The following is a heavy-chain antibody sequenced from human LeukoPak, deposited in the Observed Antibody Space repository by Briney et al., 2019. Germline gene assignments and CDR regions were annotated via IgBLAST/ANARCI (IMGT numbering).Heavy chain of an antibody. V-gene: IGHV1-18*01. CDR1: GYTFTSYG. CDR3: ARTRFYYYDSSGYWNQPKSQKQPLDY. D-gene: IGHD3-22*01. CDR2: ISAYNGNT. Sequence: GASVKVSRKASGYTFTSYGISWVRQAPGQGLEWMGWISAYNGNTNYAQKLQGRVTMTTDTSTSTVYMELSSLTSEDTAVYYCARTRFYYYDSSGYWNQPKSQKQPLDYWGQGTLVTVSS. J-gene: IGHJ4*02.